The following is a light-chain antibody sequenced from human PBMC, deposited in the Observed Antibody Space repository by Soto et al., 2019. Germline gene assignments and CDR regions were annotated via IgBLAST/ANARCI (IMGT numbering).Light chain of an antibody. CDR3: TSFAGSDKLI. V-gene: IGLV2-8*01. CDR2: EVY. J-gene: IGLJ2*01. Sequence: QSVLTQPPSASGSPGQSATISCTGGASDIGSYNFVSWYQQYPGKAPKLMIYEVYKRPSGVPDRFSGSKSGNTASLTVSGLQAEDEADYFCTSFAGSDKLIFGGGTEVTVL. CDR1: ASDIGSYNF.